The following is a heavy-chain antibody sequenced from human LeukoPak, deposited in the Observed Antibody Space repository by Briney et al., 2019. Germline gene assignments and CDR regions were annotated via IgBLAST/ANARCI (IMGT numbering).Heavy chain of an antibody. V-gene: IGHV1-24*01. Sequence: ASVKVSCKVSGYTLTELSMHRARQAPGKGLEWMGGFDPEDGETIYAQKFQGRVTMTEDTSTDTAYMELSSLRSEDTAVYYCATLYYDSSGYYYRDAFDIWGQGTMVTVSS. CDR1: GYTLTELS. D-gene: IGHD3-22*01. CDR2: FDPEDGET. J-gene: IGHJ3*02. CDR3: ATLYYDSSGYYYRDAFDI.